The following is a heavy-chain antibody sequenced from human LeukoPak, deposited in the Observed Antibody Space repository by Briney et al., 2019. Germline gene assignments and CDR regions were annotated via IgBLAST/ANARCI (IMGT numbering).Heavy chain of an antibody. CDR2: IYPGGSDT. V-gene: IGHV5-51*01. CDR1: GYSFTSYW. Sequence: GESLKISCKGSGYSFTSYWIGWVRQMPGKGLEWMGIIYPGGSDTRYSPSFQGQVTISADKSISTAYLQWSSLKASDTAMYYCARFLVVVAAKEYYFDYWGQGTLVTVSS. CDR3: ARFLVVVAAKEYYFDY. D-gene: IGHD2-15*01. J-gene: IGHJ4*02.